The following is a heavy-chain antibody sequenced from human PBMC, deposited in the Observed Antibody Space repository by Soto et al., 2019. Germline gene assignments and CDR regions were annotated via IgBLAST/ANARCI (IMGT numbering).Heavy chain of an antibody. Sequence: ASVKVSCKASGYTFTSYAIHWVRQAPGQRLEWMGWINAANGDTKYSQKFQGRVTITRDTSASTAYMEVRSLTSEDTAAYYCAREGGTTKTAFDYWGQGTLVTVSS. V-gene: IGHV1-3*01. J-gene: IGHJ4*02. D-gene: IGHD4-4*01. CDR3: AREGGTTKTAFDY. CDR1: GYTFTSYA. CDR2: INAANGDT.